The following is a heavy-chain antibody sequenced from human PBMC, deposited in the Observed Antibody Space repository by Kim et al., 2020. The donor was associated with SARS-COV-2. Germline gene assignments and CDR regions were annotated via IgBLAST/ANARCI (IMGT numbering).Heavy chain of an antibody. CDR2: TRNKANSYTT. CDR3: AREGDYYDSSGYLYFDY. V-gene: IGHV3-72*01. J-gene: IGHJ4*02. CDR1: RFTFSDHY. D-gene: IGHD3-22*01. Sequence: GGSLRLSCAASRFTFSDHYMDWVRQAPGKGLEWVGRTRNKANSYTTEYAASVKGRFTISRDDSKNSLYLQMNSLKTEDTAVYYCAREGDYYDSSGYLYFDYWGQGTLVTVSS.